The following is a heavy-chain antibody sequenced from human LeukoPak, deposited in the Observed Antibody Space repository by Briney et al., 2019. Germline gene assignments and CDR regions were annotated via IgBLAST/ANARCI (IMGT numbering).Heavy chain of an antibody. V-gene: IGHV4-59*01. CDR1: GGSISSYY. CDR2: ISYSGST. Sequence: PSETLSLTCTVSGGSISSYYWNWIRQPPGKGLEWIGSISYSGSTNYNPSLESRVTISVDTSKNQISLKLSSVTAADTTVYYCARDGYYDFWSGYYPLIWGQGTMVTVSS. CDR3: ARDGYYDFWSGYYPLI. J-gene: IGHJ3*01. D-gene: IGHD3-3*01.